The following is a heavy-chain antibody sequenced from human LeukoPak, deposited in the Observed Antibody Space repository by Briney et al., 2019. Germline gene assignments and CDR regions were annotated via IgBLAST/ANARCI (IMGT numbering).Heavy chain of an antibody. V-gene: IGHV4-34*01. Sequence: SETLSLTCAVYGGSFSGYYWSWIRQPPGKGLEWIGEINHSGSTNYNPSLKSRVTISVDTSKNQFSLKLSSVTAADTAVYYCARGSNTRYCSSTSCYNRGTDWFDPWGQGTLSPSPQ. D-gene: IGHD2-2*02. CDR1: GGSFSGYY. CDR2: INHSGST. CDR3: ARGSNTRYCSSTSCYNRGTDWFDP. J-gene: IGHJ5*02.